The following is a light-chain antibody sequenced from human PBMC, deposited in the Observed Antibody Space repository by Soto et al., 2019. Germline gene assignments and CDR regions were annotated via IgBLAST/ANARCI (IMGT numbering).Light chain of an antibody. V-gene: IGKV3-15*01. Sequence: EIVMTQSPATLSVSPGERATLSCRASHSVSSRLAWYQQKPGQAPRLLIYGASTRATGLPARFSGSGSGTKFTLTISSLQSEDFAVYYCQHYTNWPLTFGGGTRWISN. CDR1: HSVSSR. J-gene: IGKJ4*01. CDR2: GAS. CDR3: QHYTNWPLT.